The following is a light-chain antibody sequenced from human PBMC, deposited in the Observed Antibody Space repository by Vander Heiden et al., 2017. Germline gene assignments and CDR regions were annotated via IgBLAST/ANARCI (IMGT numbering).Light chain of an antibody. CDR2: WAS. CDR1: QSVLYSSNIKNY. J-gene: IGKJ4*01. CDR3: QEYYSTPPT. V-gene: IGKV4-1*01. Sequence: DVVMTQSPDPLAVSLGERATIHCKSSQSVLYSSNIKNYLAWYQQKPGQPPKLLIYWASTRESGVPDRFSGRGSGTEFTLTISSLQAEDVAVYYCQEYYSTPPTFGGGTKVEIK.